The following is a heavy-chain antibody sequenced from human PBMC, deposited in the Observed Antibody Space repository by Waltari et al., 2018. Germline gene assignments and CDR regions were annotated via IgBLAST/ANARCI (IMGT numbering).Heavy chain of an antibody. CDR1: GFTFSSYS. Sequence: VESGGGLVKPGGSLRLSCAASGFTFSSYSMNWVRQAPGKGLEWVSSISSSSSYIYYADSVKGRFTISRDNAKNSLYLQMNSLRAEDTAVYYCARDRGLYYYDSSGYYYEDYWGQGTLVTVSS. D-gene: IGHD3-22*01. CDR3: ARDRGLYYYDSSGYYYEDY. J-gene: IGHJ4*02. V-gene: IGHV3-21*01. CDR2: ISSSSSYI.